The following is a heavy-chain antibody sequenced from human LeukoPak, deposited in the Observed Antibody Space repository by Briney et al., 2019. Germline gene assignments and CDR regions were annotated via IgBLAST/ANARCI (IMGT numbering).Heavy chain of an antibody. Sequence: ASVNVSCKASGYTFTSYGISWVRQAPGQGLEWMGWISAYNGNTNYAQKLQGRVTMTTDTSTSTAYMELRSLRSDDTAVHYCARDWNIVVVVAATTGNWFDPWGQGTLVTVSS. CDR2: ISAYNGNT. V-gene: IGHV1-18*01. CDR3: ARDWNIVVVVAATTGNWFDP. CDR1: GYTFTSYG. J-gene: IGHJ5*02. D-gene: IGHD2-15*01.